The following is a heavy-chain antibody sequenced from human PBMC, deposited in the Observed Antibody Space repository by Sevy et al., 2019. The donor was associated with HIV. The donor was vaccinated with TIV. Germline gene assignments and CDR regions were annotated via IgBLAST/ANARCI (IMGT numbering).Heavy chain of an antibody. J-gene: IGHJ4*02. CDR2: VSGSGGGGSPGST. CDR3: AKTADFWSGYPN. Sequence: GGSLRLSCAASGFTFSSYGMNWVRQAPGKGLEWVSAVSGSGGGGSPGSTYYADSVKGRFTISRDNSKNTLYLQMNSLRAEDTAVYYCAKTADFWSGYPNWGQGTLVTVSS. CDR1: GFTFSSYG. V-gene: IGHV3-23*01. D-gene: IGHD3-3*01.